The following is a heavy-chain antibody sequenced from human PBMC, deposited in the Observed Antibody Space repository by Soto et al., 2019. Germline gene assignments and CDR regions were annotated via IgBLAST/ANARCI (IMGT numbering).Heavy chain of an antibody. CDR3: AREHDYGGRSPPAD. D-gene: IGHD4-17*01. J-gene: IGHJ4*02. Sequence: QVQLVQSGAEVKKPGSSVKVSCKASGGTFSSYAISWVRQAPGQGLEWMGGIIPIFGTANYAQKFQGRVTITADESTSTDYMELSSLRSEDTAVYYCAREHDYGGRSPPADWGQGTLVTVSS. CDR1: GGTFSSYA. CDR2: IIPIFGTA. V-gene: IGHV1-69*01.